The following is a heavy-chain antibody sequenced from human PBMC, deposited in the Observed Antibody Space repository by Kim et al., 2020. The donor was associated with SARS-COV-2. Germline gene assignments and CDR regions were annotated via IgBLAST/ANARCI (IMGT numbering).Heavy chain of an antibody. J-gene: IGHJ6*02. CDR2: INPNSGGT. CDR1: GYTFTGYY. CDR3: ARHWNYPYYGMDV. D-gene: IGHD1-1*01. Sequence: ASVKVSCKASGYTFTGYYMHWVRQAPGQGLEWMGWINPNSGGTNYAQKFQGRVTMTRDTSIRTAYMELSRLRSDDTAVYYCARHWNYPYYGMDVWGQGTTVTVSS. V-gene: IGHV1-2*02.